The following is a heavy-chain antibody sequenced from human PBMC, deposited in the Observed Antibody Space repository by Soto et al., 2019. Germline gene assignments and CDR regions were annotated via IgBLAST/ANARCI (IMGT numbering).Heavy chain of an antibody. J-gene: IGHJ6*03. V-gene: IGHV3-33*01. D-gene: IGHD6-13*01. CDR3: ARQIAGTSEGSYYYCMDV. Sequence: GGSLRLSCAASGFTFSSYGMHWVRQAPGKGLEWVAVIWYDGSNKYYADSVKGRFTISRDNSKNTLYLQMNSLGAEDTAVYYCARQIAGTSEGSYYYCMDVWGKGTTVTVSS. CDR1: GFTFSSYG. CDR2: IWYDGSNK.